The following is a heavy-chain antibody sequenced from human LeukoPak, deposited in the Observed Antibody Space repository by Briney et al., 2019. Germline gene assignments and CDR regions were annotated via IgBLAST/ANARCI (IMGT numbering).Heavy chain of an antibody. J-gene: IGHJ3*02. CDR1: GFTFDDYT. CDR3: ARDGSGSYYLDAFDI. Sequence: PGGSLRLSCAASGFTFDDYTMHWVRQAPGKGLEWVSVIYSGGSTYYADSVKGRFTISRDNSKNTLYLQMNSLRAEDTAVYYCARDGSGSYYLDAFDIWGQGTMVTVSS. V-gene: IGHV3-53*01. CDR2: IYSGGST. D-gene: IGHD3-10*01.